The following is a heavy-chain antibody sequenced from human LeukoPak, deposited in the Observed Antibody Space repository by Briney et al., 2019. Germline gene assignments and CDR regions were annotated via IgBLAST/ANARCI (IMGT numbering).Heavy chain of an antibody. J-gene: IGHJ5*01. CDR1: GGSINSYY. CDR3: ARLLHDWFDS. D-gene: IGHD4-11*01. Sequence: SETLSLTCTVSGGSINSYYWSCIRQPPGKGLEWLGYIYYRGSANYNPSLKSRVTISIDTSKNQFSLKLTSVTAADTAVYYCARLLHDWFDSWGQGTLVTVSS. CDR2: IYYRGSA. V-gene: IGHV4-59*08.